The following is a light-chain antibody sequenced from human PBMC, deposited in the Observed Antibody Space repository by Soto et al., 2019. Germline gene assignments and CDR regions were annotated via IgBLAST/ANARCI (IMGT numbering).Light chain of an antibody. CDR2: GAS. Sequence: EIVLTQSPGTLSLSPGETATLSCRASQTISNTYLAWDQHKPGQATRLLIYGASTRAPGIPARFSGSGSGTDFTLTVNRLEPEDFAVYYCQQYESLPRTFGQGTKVEI. CDR3: QQYESLPRT. V-gene: IGKV3-20*01. CDR1: QTISNTY. J-gene: IGKJ1*01.